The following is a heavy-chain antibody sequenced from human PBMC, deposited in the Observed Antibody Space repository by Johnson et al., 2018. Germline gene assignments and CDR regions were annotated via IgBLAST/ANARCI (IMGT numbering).Heavy chain of an antibody. Sequence: VQLVQSGGGVVQPGRSLRLSCAASGFTFSSYWMSWVRQAPGKGLEWVADINQAGSEKYYVYSVKGRFPISRDTAKNSLFLQKTSLRAEDTAVYYCARNGRSCSSTSCYTLSHHYYYGMDVWGQGTTVTVSS. CDR1: GFTFSSYW. CDR3: ARNGRSCSSTSCYTLSHHYYYGMDV. V-gene: IGHV3-7*01. J-gene: IGHJ6*02. CDR2: INQAGSEK. D-gene: IGHD2-2*01.